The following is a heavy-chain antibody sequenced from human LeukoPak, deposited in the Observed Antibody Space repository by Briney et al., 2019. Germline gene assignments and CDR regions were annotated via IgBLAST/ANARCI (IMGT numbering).Heavy chain of an antibody. V-gene: IGHV3-15*01. CDR1: GFTFSNAW. CDR2: IKTKTDGGTT. CDR3: STATGYSYGYCFDY. D-gene: IGHD5-18*01. J-gene: IGHJ4*02. Sequence: GGSLRLSCAASGFTFSNAWMTWVRQAPGKGLEGVGRIKTKTDGGTTDYAAPVKGRFTISRDDSKTTLYLQMNSLKTEDTAVYYCSTATGYSYGYCFDYWGQGTLVTVSS.